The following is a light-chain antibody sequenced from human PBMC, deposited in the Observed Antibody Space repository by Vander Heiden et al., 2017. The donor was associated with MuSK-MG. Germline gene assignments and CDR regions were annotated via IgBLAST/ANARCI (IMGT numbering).Light chain of an antibody. V-gene: IGKV3D-15*01. Sequence: EIVLTQFPATLSVSPGERVTLSCRARQIISSDLAWYQQKPGQAPRLLISGASTRATGVPARFSGSGSGTYFTLTISSLQSEDFAVYYCQQYDTWPYTFGQGTKLETK. CDR1: QIISSD. CDR3: QQYDTWPYT. CDR2: GAS. J-gene: IGKJ2*01.